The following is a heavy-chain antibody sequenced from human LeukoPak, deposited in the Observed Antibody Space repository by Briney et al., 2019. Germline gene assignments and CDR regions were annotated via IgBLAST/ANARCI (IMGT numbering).Heavy chain of an antibody. CDR2: ISGSGRST. CDR3: AKAGARGNVNWFDS. D-gene: IGHD1-1*01. CDR1: GFSFTSYA. V-gene: IGHV3-23*01. J-gene: IGHJ5*01. Sequence: GGSLRLSCAASGFSFTSYAMNWVRQAPGKGLEWVSAISGSGRSTYSADSVRGRFTTSRDNSKNILYLQMNNLRDEDTAVYYCAKAGARGNVNWFDSWGQGTLVTVSS.